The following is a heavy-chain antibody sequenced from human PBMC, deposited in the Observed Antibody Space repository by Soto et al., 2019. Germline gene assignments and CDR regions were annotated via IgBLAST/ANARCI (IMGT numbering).Heavy chain of an antibody. V-gene: IGHV3-9*01. D-gene: IGHD3-22*01. CDR2: VSGNSNFM. J-gene: IGHJ3*02. CDR1: VFTFDDYG. Sequence: EVELVESGGGLVQPGRSLGLSCAPSVFTFDDYGMHWVREAPGKGLEWVSSVSGNSNFMEDAGSVKGRFTIHRDNDNNVHHLQMNSLRPEDTAFYYCAKGTSSYYYDSSGHPPNAFDIWGQATMVTVSP. CDR3: AKGTSSYYYDSSGHPPNAFDI.